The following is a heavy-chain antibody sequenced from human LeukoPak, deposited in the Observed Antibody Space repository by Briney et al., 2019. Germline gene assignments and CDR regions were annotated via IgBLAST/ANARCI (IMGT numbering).Heavy chain of an antibody. Sequence: GGSLRLSCAASGFTFSSYGMHWVRQAPGKGLEWVAFIRYDGSNKYYADSVKGRSTISRDNSKNTLYLQMNSLRAEDTAVYYCAGAWDLLDHPDYWGQGTLVTVSS. CDR2: IRYDGSNK. CDR1: GFTFSSYG. CDR3: AGAWDLLDHPDY. J-gene: IGHJ4*02. V-gene: IGHV3-30*02. D-gene: IGHD1-26*01.